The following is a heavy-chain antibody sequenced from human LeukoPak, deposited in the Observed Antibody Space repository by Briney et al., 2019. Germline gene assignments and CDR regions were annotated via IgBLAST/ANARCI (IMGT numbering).Heavy chain of an antibody. Sequence: GASVKVSCKASGYRFTSYGISWVRPAPGQGLEWMGWISAYNGNTNYAQKLQGRVTMTTDTSTSTAYMELRSLRSDDTAVYYCARGGDGDILTGLVFDYWGQGTLVTVSS. V-gene: IGHV1-18*01. J-gene: IGHJ4*02. CDR3: ARGGDGDILTGLVFDY. CDR1: GYRFTSYG. CDR2: ISAYNGNT. D-gene: IGHD3-9*01.